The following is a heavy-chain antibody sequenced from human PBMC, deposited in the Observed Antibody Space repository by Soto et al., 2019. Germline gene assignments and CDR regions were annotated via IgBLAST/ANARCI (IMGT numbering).Heavy chain of an antibody. CDR1: GYSFTSYW. J-gene: IGHJ4*02. Sequence: PGESLKISCKGSGYSFTSYWIGWVRQMPGKGLEWMGIIYPGDSDTRYSPSFQGQVTISADKSISTAYLQWSSLKASDTAMYYCARHNRYSSGYFECVDSWGQGTLVTVSS. CDR3: ARHNRYSSGYFECVDS. CDR2: IYPGDSDT. D-gene: IGHD3-22*01. V-gene: IGHV5-51*01.